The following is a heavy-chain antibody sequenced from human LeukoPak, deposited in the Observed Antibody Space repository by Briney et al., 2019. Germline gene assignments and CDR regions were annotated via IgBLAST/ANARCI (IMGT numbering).Heavy chain of an antibody. CDR3: ARDQPGIAAAGTVDY. Sequence: GASVKVSCKASGYTFTGYYMHWVRQAPGQGLEWMGWINPNSGGTNYAQKFQGRVTMTRDTSISTAYMELSRLRSDDTAVYYCARDQPGIAAAGTVDYWGQGTLVTVSP. J-gene: IGHJ4*02. D-gene: IGHD6-13*01. CDR2: INPNSGGT. V-gene: IGHV1-2*02. CDR1: GYTFTGYY.